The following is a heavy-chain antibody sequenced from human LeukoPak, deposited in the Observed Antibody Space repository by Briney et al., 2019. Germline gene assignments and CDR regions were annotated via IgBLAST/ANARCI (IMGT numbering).Heavy chain of an antibody. J-gene: IGHJ4*02. Sequence: PSETLSLTCTVSGDSISSSSYYWGWIRQPPGKGLEWIGSIYYSGSTYYNPSLKSRVTISVDTSKNQFSLKLSSVTAADTAVYFCARGRGTYYFDYWGQGTLVTVSS. CDR2: IYYSGST. D-gene: IGHD3-10*01. CDR3: ARGRGTYYFDY. CDR1: GDSISSSSYY. V-gene: IGHV4-39*07.